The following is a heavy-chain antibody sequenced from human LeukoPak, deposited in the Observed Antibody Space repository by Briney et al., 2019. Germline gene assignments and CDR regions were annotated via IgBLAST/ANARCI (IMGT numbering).Heavy chain of an antibody. D-gene: IGHD3-3*01. J-gene: IGHJ4*02. V-gene: IGHV4-39*07. CDR2: IYYSGST. CDR3: ARVNRNTIFGVVMDY. Sequence: SETLSLTCTVSGGSISSTYYYWGWIRQPPGKGLEWIGNIYYSGSTYYNPSLKSRVTISIDTSKNQFSLKLTSVTAADTAVYYCARVNRNTIFGVVMDYWGQGTLVTVSS. CDR1: GGSISSTYYY.